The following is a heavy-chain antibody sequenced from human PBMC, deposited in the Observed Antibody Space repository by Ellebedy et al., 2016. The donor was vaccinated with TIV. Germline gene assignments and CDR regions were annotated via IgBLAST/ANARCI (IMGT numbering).Heavy chain of an antibody. CDR1: GYSFTANY. Sequence: AASVKVSCKTSGYSFTANYIHWVRQAPGQGLEWMGWINPKNGGTNYAQKFQGRVTMTRDTSISTAYMELSWLRSDDTAVYYCARDGACGGDCYGDNYWGQGSLVTVSS. V-gene: IGHV1-2*02. CDR3: ARDGACGGDCYGDNY. J-gene: IGHJ4*02. CDR2: INPKNGGT. D-gene: IGHD2-21*02.